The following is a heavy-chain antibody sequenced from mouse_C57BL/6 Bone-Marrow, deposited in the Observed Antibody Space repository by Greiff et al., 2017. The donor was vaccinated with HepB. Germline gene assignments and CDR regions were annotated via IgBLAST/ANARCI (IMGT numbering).Heavy chain of an antibody. J-gene: IGHJ1*03. CDR2: IYPGDGDT. D-gene: IGHD2-3*01. CDR1: GYAFSSSW. CDR3: ARNGYSPYWYFDV. Sequence: VQLVESGPELVKPGASVKISCKASGYAFSSSWMNWVKQRPGKGLEWIGRIYPGDGDTNYNGKFKGKATLTADKSSSTAYMQLSSLTSEDSAVYFCARNGYSPYWYFDVWGTGTTVTVSS. V-gene: IGHV1-82*01.